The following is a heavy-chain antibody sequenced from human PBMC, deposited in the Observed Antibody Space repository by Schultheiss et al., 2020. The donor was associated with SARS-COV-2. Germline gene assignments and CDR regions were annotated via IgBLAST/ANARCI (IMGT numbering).Heavy chain of an antibody. CDR3: AVLRFLEWPIETDGMDV. Sequence: SVKVSCKASGGTFSSYAISWVRQAPGQGLEWMGWINPIFGTANYAQKFQGRVTITADESTSTAYMELSSLRSEDTAVYYCAVLRFLEWPIETDGMDVWGQGTTVTVSS. D-gene: IGHD3-3*01. CDR2: INPIFGTA. V-gene: IGHV1-69*13. CDR1: GGTFSSYA. J-gene: IGHJ6*02.